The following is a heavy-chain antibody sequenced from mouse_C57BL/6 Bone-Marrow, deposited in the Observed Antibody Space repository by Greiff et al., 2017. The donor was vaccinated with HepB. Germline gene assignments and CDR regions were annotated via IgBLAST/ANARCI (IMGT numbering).Heavy chain of an antibody. CDR2: IDPNSGGT. Sequence: VQLQQPGAELVMPGASVKLSCKASGYTFTSYWMHWVKQRPGRGLEWIGRIDPNSGGTKYNEKFKSKATLTVDKPSSTAYMQLSSLTSEDSAVYYCARRGITHWYFDVWGTGTTVTVSS. CDR1: GYTFTSYW. J-gene: IGHJ1*03. CDR3: ARRGITHWYFDV. D-gene: IGHD2-4*01. V-gene: IGHV1-72*01.